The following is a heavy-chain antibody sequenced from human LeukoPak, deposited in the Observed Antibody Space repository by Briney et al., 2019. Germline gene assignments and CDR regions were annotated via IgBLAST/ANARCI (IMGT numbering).Heavy chain of an antibody. CDR1: GFTISTYG. Sequence: GGSLRLSCAASGFTISTYGMHWVRQTPGKGLAWVAVISYDGTDKYYPDSVKGRFTISRDNSKNTLYLQMNSLRAEDTAVYYCAKAGAVVVSASPNYFDYWGQGTLVTVSS. V-gene: IGHV3-30*18. J-gene: IGHJ4*02. D-gene: IGHD2-15*01. CDR3: AKAGAVVVSASPNYFDY. CDR2: ISYDGTDK.